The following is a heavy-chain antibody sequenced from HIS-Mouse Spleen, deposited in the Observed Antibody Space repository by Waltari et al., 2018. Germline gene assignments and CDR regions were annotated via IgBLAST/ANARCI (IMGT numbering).Heavy chain of an antibody. V-gene: IGHV4-39*07. CDR2: IYYRGAT. CDR1: GGSISSSSYY. CDR3: AREIPYSSSWYDWYFDL. Sequence: QLQLQESGPGLVKPSETLSLTCTVSGGSISSSSYYWGWIRQPPGKGLEWGGSIYYRGATYYTPSLKSRGTISVYTSKNQFSLKLSSVTAADTAVYYCAREIPYSSSWYDWYFDLWGRGTLVTVSS. J-gene: IGHJ2*01. D-gene: IGHD6-13*01.